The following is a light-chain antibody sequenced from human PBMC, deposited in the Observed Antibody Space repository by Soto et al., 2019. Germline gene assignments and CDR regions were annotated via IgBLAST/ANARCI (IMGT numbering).Light chain of an antibody. CDR1: QFVSSTY. Sequence: EVVLTQSPGTLSLSPGARATLSCRASQFVSSTYLAWYQQRPGQAPRLLIYGASSRATGIPDRFSGGGSETDFTLIISSLESEDSAVYYCQQYGISPFTFGGGTKVEI. CDR3: QQYGISPFT. CDR2: GAS. J-gene: IGKJ4*01. V-gene: IGKV3-20*01.